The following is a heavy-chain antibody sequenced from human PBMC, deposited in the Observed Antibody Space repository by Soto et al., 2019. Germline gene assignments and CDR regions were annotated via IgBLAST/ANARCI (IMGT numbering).Heavy chain of an antibody. V-gene: IGHV4-4*02. CDR2: VFRSGET. CDR1: GFSVSSNDW. D-gene: IGHD3-10*02. J-gene: IGHJ4*02. Sequence: QVQLQESGPGLVKPSGTLSLICSVSGFSVSSNDWWPWVRQPPGKGLEWIGEVFRSGETNSNPSLKRQVPMSVHISKNHFSLTLNAVTAADTGIYDCSRSTMIGPARRLDSWGPGTLVTVSA. CDR3: SRSTMIGPARRLDS.